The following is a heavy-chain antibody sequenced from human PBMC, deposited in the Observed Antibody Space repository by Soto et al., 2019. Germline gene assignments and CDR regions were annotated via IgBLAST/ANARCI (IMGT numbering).Heavy chain of an antibody. CDR2: IHYSGST. CDR1: GGSISSNIYY. J-gene: IGHJ4*02. Sequence: PSETLSLTCTVSGGSISSNIYYWGWIRQPPGKGLEWIGNIHYSGSTYYDSSLQSRVTISIDTSKNQFSLKLSSVTATDTAVYYCARSSIEPRVFMYPFDSWGQGTLVTVSS. CDR3: ARSSIEPRVFMYPFDS. D-gene: IGHD6-6*01. V-gene: IGHV4-39*01.